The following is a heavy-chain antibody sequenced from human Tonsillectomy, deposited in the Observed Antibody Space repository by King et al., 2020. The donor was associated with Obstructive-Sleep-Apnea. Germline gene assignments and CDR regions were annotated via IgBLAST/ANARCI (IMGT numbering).Heavy chain of an antibody. CDR1: GGSVSSYY. D-gene: IGHD3-3*01. V-gene: IGHV4-59*08. Sequence: QLQESGPGLVKPSETLSLTCTVSGGSVSSYYWSWIRQPPGKGLEWIGYIYYSGSTNYNPSLKSRVTISVNTSKNQFSLKLTSVTAADTAVYSCASSYDFWSGYPYFAYWGQGTLVTVSS. CDR3: ASSYDFWSGYPYFAY. CDR2: IYYSGST. J-gene: IGHJ4*02.